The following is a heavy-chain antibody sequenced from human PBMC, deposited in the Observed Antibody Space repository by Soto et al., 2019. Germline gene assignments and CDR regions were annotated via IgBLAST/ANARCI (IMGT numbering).Heavy chain of an antibody. CDR2: IWYDGSNK. V-gene: IGHV3-33*01. CDR1: GFTFSSYG. Sequence: GGSLRLSCAASGFTFSSYGMHWVRQAPGKGLEWVAVIWYDGSNKYYADSVKGRFTISRDNSKNTLYLQMNSLRAEDTAVYYCARARAVARPDLIYYYSYGMDVWGQGTTVTVSS. D-gene: IGHD6-19*01. J-gene: IGHJ6*02. CDR3: ARARAVARPDLIYYYSYGMDV.